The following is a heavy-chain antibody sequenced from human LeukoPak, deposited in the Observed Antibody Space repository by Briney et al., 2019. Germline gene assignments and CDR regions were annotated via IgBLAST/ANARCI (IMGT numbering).Heavy chain of an antibody. V-gene: IGHV3-21*01. CDR2: ISSSSSYI. CDR1: GFTFSSYA. CDR3: ARDRGSSWYQPFDY. Sequence: GGSLRLSCAASGFTFSSYAMNWVRQAPGKGLEWVSSISSSSSYIYYADSVKGRFTISRDNAKNSLYLQMNSLRAEDTAVYYCARDRGSSWYQPFDYWGQGTLVTVSS. D-gene: IGHD6-13*01. J-gene: IGHJ4*02.